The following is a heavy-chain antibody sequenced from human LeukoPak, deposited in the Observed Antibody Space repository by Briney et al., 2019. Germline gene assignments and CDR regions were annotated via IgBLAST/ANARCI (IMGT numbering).Heavy chain of an antibody. Sequence: GGSLRLSCAASGFTFSSYAMSWVRQAPGKGLQWVSAIHGTEGTTFYADSVKGRFTISRDNSKNTLYLQMNSLRAEDTAVYYCATYSGTFGFDYWGLGTLVTVSS. D-gene: IGHD1-26*01. CDR3: ATYSGTFGFDY. CDR2: IHGTEGTT. CDR1: GFTFSSYA. V-gene: IGHV3-23*01. J-gene: IGHJ4*02.